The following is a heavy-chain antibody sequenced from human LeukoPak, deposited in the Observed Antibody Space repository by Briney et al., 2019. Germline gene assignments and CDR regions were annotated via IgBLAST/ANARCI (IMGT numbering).Heavy chain of an antibody. Sequence: PSETLSLTCTVSGGSISSSSYYWGWIRQPPGKGLEWIGSIYYSGSTYYNPSLKSRVTISVDTSKNQFSLKLSSVTAADTAVYYCARVRGTRYYYYYYMDVWGKGTTVTVSS. V-gene: IGHV4-39*01. D-gene: IGHD2-15*01. CDR1: GGSISSSSYY. CDR3: ARVRGTRYYYYYYMDV. J-gene: IGHJ6*03. CDR2: IYYSGST.